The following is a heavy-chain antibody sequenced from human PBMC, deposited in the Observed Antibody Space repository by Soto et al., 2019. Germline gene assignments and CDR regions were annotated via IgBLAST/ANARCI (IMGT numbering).Heavy chain of an antibody. J-gene: IGHJ3*02. Sequence: QVQLQESGPGLVKPSETLSLTCTVSGGSISSYYWSWIRQPPGKGLEWIGYIYYSGSTNYNPSLKSRVTISVDTSKNQFSLKLSSVTAADTAVYYCARRQPSMVRGVITHYDAFDIWGQGTMVTVSS. D-gene: IGHD3-10*01. CDR1: GGSISSYY. CDR2: IYYSGST. V-gene: IGHV4-59*08. CDR3: ARRQPSMVRGVITHYDAFDI.